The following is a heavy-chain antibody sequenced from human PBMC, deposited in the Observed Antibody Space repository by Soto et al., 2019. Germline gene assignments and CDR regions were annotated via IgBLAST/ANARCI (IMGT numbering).Heavy chain of an antibody. V-gene: IGHV3-74*01. D-gene: IGHD1-26*01. CDR2: INSDGSST. Sequence: PGGSLRLSCAASGFTFSSYWMHWVRQAPGKGLVWVSRINSDGSSTSYADSVKGRFTISRDNAKNTLYLQMNSLRAEDTAVYYCARESGSYSDAFDIWGQGTMVTVS. CDR3: ARESGSYSDAFDI. J-gene: IGHJ3*02. CDR1: GFTFSSYW.